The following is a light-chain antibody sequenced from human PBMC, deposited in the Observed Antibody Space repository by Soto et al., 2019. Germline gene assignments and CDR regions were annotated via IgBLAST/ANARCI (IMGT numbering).Light chain of an antibody. CDR3: QQHYNTPRT. CDR2: TAS. Sequence: IQLPQSPSSLSASVGDRVTITCRASQSISSYLNWYQQKPGKAPTLLIYTASNLQSGVPSRFSGSGSGTHFTLTISSLQPEDFATYYCQQHYNTPRTFGQGTKVDIK. V-gene: IGKV1-39*01. CDR1: QSISSY. J-gene: IGKJ1*01.